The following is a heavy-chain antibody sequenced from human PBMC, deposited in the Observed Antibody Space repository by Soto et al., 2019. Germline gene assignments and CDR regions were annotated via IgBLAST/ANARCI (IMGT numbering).Heavy chain of an antibody. Sequence: EVQLVESGGGLVKPGGSLRLSCAASGFTFSSYSMNWVRQAPGKGLEWVSSISSSSSYIYYADSVKGRFTISRDNAKNSLYLQINSLRAEDTAVYYCARIKSARRNYSDYWGQGTLVTVSS. J-gene: IGHJ4*02. CDR1: GFTFSSYS. CDR3: ARIKSARRNYSDY. V-gene: IGHV3-21*01. CDR2: ISSSSSYI. D-gene: IGHD6-6*01.